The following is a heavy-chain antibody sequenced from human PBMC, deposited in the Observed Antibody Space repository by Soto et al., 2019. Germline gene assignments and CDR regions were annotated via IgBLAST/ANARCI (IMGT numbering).Heavy chain of an antibody. V-gene: IGHV3-33*01. Sequence: QVQLVESGGGVVQPGRSLRLSCAASGFTFSSYGMHWVRQAPGKGLEWVAVIWYDGSNKYYADSVKGRFTISGDNSKNTLYLQMNSLRAEDTAVYYCARDGLLGAFDIWGQGTMVTVSS. D-gene: IGHD3-10*01. CDR2: IWYDGSNK. J-gene: IGHJ3*02. CDR3: ARDGLLGAFDI. CDR1: GFTFSSYG.